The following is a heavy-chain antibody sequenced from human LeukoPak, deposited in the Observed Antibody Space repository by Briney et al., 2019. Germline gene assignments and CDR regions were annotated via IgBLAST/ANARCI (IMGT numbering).Heavy chain of an antibody. CDR2: ISYSGST. V-gene: IGHV4-30-4*08. CDR1: GGAIRSGDYY. Sequence: SQTLSLTCTVSGGAIRSGDYYWSWIRRPPGGGLEWIGYISYSGSTYYNPSLKSRVTISLDTSKSQFSLKLSSVTAADTAVYFCASTNCSSSNCFGANWFDPWGQGTLVTVSS. J-gene: IGHJ5*02. CDR3: ASTNCSSSNCFGANWFDP. D-gene: IGHD2-2*01.